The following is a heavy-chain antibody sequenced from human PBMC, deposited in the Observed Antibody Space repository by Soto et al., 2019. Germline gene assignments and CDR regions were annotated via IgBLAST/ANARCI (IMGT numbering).Heavy chain of an antibody. V-gene: IGHV3-23*01. CDR3: AKDLYGSGTINPPSFDY. D-gene: IGHD3-10*01. CDR2: ISGSGGST. CDR1: GFTFSSYA. J-gene: IGHJ4*02. Sequence: GSLRLSCAASGFTFSSYAMSWVRQAPGKGLEWVSAISGSGGSTYYADSVKGRFTISRDNSKNTLYLQMNSLRAEDTAVYYCAKDLYGSGTINPPSFDYWGQGTLVTVSS.